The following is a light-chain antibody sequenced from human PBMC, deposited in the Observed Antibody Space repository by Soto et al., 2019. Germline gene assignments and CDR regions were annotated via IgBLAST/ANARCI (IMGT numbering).Light chain of an antibody. J-gene: IGKJ5*01. CDR1: QSVNSN. CDR3: QKYSKWPIT. CDR2: GIS. V-gene: IGKV3-15*01. Sequence: EMVMTQSPAILSVSPGERSTLSCRASQSVNSNYLAWYQQHTGQPPRLLIYGISTRATGIPARLSGSGSGTEFSLTISRLQSEDFAVYYCQKYSKWPITFGQGTRLEIK.